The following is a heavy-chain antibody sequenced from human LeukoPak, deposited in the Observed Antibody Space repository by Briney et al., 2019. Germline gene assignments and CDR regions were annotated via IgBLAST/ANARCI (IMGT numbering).Heavy chain of an antibody. V-gene: IGHV4-34*01. J-gene: IGHJ4*02. CDR1: GGSFSGSY. Sequence: SETLSLTCAVYGGSFSGSYWSWIRQPPGKGLEWIGEINHSGSTNYNPSLKSRVTISVDTSKNQISLKLSSVTAADTAVYYCARQQLSQLYYFDYWGQGTLVTVSS. CDR2: INHSGST. D-gene: IGHD6-13*01. CDR3: ARQQLSQLYYFDY.